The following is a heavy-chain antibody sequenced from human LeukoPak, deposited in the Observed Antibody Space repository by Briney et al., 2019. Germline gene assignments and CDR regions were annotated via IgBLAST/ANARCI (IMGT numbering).Heavy chain of an antibody. D-gene: IGHD3-16*01. CDR1: GLSFSSCW. J-gene: IGHJ4*02. CDR3: ATQGDSASFDY. Sequence: GGSLRLSCAASGLSFSSCWMHWVRQAPGKGLVWVSRINSDGSSTKYADSVKGRVTISRDNAKNTVYLQMNSLRDEDTAVYYCATQGDSASFDYWGQGTLVTVSS. V-gene: IGHV3-74*01. CDR2: INSDGSST.